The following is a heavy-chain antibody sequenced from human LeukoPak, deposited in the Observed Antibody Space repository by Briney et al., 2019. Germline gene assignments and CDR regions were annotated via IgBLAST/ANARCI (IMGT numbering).Heavy chain of an antibody. CDR1: GFSLTTTGMR. CDR3: ARLQGATIGAKWFDP. J-gene: IGHJ5*02. D-gene: IGHD4/OR15-4a*01. Sequence: SGPALVKPTQPLTLTCTFSGFSLTTTGMRVSWVRQPPGKALEWLARIDWDDDKFYSTSLKTRLTISKDTSKNQVVLTMTTIDPVDTATYYCARLQGATIGAKWFDPWGQGTLVTVSS. CDR2: IDWDDDK. V-gene: IGHV2-70*04.